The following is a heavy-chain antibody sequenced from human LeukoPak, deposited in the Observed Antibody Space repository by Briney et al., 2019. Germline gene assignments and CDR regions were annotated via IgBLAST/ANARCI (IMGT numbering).Heavy chain of an antibody. V-gene: IGHV4-31*03. D-gene: IGHD4-17*01. Sequence: SETLSLTCTVSGGSISSGGYYWRWIRQHPGKGLEWIGYIYYSGSTYYNPSLKSRVTISVDTSKNQFSLKLSSVTAADTAVYYCARDEGGYGANWFDPWGQGTLVTVSS. CDR3: ARDEGGYGANWFDP. CDR1: GGSISSGGYY. CDR2: IYYSGST. J-gene: IGHJ5*02.